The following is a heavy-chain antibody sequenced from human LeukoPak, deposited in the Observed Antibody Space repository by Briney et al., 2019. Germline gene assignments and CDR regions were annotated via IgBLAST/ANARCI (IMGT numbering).Heavy chain of an antibody. CDR1: GGSISNYY. D-gene: IGHD6-19*01. Sequence: SETLSLACTVSGGSISNYYWVWIRQPPGKGLEWIGRISASGSTNYNPSLKSRVTMSVDTSKNHFSLRLSSVTAADAAVYYCARAVAGTGNFDHWGQGSLVTVSS. CDR2: ISASGST. J-gene: IGHJ4*02. V-gene: IGHV4-4*07. CDR3: ARAVAGTGNFDH.